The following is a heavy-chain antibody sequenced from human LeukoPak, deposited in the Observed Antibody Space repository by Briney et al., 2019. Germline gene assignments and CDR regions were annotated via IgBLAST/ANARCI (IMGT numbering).Heavy chain of an antibody. D-gene: IGHD6-13*01. CDR2: INHSGST. CDR1: GGSLSGYY. Sequence: LETLSLTCAVYGGSLSGYYWSWIRQPPGKGLEWIGEINHSGSTNYNPSLKSRVTISVDTSKNQFSLKLSSVTAADTAVYYCARESSSWFVDYWGQGTLVTVSS. V-gene: IGHV4-34*01. CDR3: ARESSSWFVDY. J-gene: IGHJ4*02.